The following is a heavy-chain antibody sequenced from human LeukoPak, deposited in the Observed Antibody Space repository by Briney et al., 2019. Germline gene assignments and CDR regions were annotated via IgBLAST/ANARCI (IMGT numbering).Heavy chain of an antibody. CDR2: IYLSGST. CDR1: GYSISSGYY. D-gene: IGHD2-15*01. CDR3: ARRPGIVVVVVRPFDP. Sequence: SSETLSLTCTVSGYSISSGYYWGWIRQPPEQGLEWIGSIYLSGSTYSKPSLKSRVTISVDTSKTQFSLKLSSVTAADTAVYYCARRPGIVVVVVRPFDPWGQGTLVTVSS. J-gene: IGHJ5*02. V-gene: IGHV4-38-2*02.